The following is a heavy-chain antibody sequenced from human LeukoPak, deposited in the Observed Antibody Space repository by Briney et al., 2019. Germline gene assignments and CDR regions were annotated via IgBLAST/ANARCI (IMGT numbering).Heavy chain of an antibody. D-gene: IGHD2-2*01. V-gene: IGHV4-39*01. CDR3: ARYASRRQLDY. CDR1: GGSISSYY. J-gene: IGHJ4*01. CDR2: IYYSGST. Sequence: SETLSLTCTVSGGSISSYYWGWIRQPPGKGLEWIGSIYYSGSTYYNPSLKSRVTISVDTSKNQFSLKLSSVTAADTAVYYCARYASRRQLDYWGQGTLVTVSS.